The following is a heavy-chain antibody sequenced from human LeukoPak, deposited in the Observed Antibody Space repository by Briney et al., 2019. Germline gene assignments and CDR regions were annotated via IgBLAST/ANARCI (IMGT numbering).Heavy chain of an antibody. J-gene: IGHJ1*01. Sequence: PGGSLGLSCSASGFTFSSYAMHWVRQAPGRGLEYVSAISSNGGSKYYADSVKGRCTISRDNSKNTLYLQMSSLRAEDTAVYYCVKDDSSGYYTEYFQHWGQGTLVTVSS. V-gene: IGHV3-64D*09. CDR3: VKDDSSGYYTEYFQH. CDR2: ISSNGGSK. CDR1: GFTFSSYA. D-gene: IGHD3-22*01.